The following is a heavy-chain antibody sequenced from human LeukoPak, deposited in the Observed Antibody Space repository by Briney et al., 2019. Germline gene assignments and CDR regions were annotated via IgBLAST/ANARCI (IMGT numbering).Heavy chain of an antibody. J-gene: IGHJ4*02. CDR3: ARDNGKSSGWYGVDY. CDR2: IYTSGST. Sequence: SETLSLTCTVSGGSISSGSYYWRWIRQPAGKGLEWIGRIYTSGSTNYNPSLKRRVTISVDTSKNQFSLKLSSVTAADTAVYYCARDNGKSSGWYGVDYWGQGTLVTVSS. V-gene: IGHV4-61*02. D-gene: IGHD6-19*01. CDR1: GGSISSGSYY.